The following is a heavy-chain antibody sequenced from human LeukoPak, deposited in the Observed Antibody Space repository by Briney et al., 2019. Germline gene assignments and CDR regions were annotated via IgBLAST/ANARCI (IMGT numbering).Heavy chain of an antibody. Sequence: PGGSLRLSCAASGFTFSSYAMHWVRQAPGKGLEYVSAISSNGGSTYYANSVKGRFTISRDNSKNTLYLQMGSLRAEDMAVYYCARGKYSSSSGFDAFDIWGQGTMVTVSS. J-gene: IGHJ3*02. CDR1: GFTFSSYA. CDR3: ARGKYSSSSGFDAFDI. D-gene: IGHD6-6*01. CDR2: ISSNGGST. V-gene: IGHV3-64*01.